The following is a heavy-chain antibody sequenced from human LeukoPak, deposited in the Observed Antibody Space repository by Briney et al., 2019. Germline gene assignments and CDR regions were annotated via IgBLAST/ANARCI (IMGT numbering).Heavy chain of an antibody. J-gene: IGHJ4*02. D-gene: IGHD3-3*01. CDR3: ARGLRFLPD. CDR2: IYTSGNT. V-gene: IGHV4-61*02. CDR1: GGSISSGSDY. Sequence: PSETLSLTCTVSGGSISSGSDYWSWIRQPAGKGLEWIGRIYTSGNTNYNPSLKSRVTISVDTSKNQFSLKLSSVTAADTAVYYCARGLRFLPDWGQGTLVTVSS.